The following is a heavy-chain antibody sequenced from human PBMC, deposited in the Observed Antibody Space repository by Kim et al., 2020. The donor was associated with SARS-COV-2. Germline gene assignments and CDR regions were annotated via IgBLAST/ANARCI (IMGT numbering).Heavy chain of an antibody. J-gene: IGHJ4*02. V-gene: IGHV7-4-1*02. D-gene: IGHD6-13*01. CDR1: GYTFTSYA. CDR3: ARDLIAGIAAAGRGY. Sequence: ASVKVSCKASGYTFTSYAMNWVRQAPGQGLEWMGWINTNTGNPTYAQGFTGRFVFSLDTSVSTAYLQISSLTAEDTAVYYCARDLIAGIAAAGRGYWGQGTLGTVSS. CDR2: INTNTGNP.